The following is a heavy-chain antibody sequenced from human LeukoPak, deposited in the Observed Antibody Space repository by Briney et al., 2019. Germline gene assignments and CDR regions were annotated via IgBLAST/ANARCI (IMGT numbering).Heavy chain of an antibody. V-gene: IGHV1-8*01. J-gene: IGHJ3*02. D-gene: IGHD3-22*01. CDR2: MNPNSGNT. CDR1: GYTFTSYD. CDR3: ARGVVVISAFDI. Sequence: ASVKVSCKASGYTFTSYDINWVRQATGQGLEWMGWMNPNSGNTGYAQNFQGRVTMTRNSSISTAYMELRSLRSDDTAVYYCARGVVVISAFDIWGQGTMVTVSS.